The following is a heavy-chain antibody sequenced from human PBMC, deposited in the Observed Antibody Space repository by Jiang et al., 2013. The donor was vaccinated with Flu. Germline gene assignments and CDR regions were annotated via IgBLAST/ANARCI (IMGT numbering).Heavy chain of an antibody. CDR1: GYSFTYYA. CDR2: INTDDGRT. CDR3: ARDLRNNWFDT. J-gene: IGHJ5*02. Sequence: CKASGYSFTYYAIHWVRQAPGQRPECMGWINTDDGRTKYSEKFQGRLTFTRDTSASTVFLELTSLTSEDTSVYYCARDLRNNWFDTWGQGTLVTVSS. V-gene: IGHV1-3*04.